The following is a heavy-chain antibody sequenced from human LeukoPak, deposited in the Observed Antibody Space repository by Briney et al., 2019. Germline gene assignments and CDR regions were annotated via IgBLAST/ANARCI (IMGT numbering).Heavy chain of an antibody. J-gene: IGHJ5*02. Sequence: GGSLRLSCAASGFTLSSYNMNWVRQAPGKGLEWVSSISSSSTYIYYADSVKGRFTISRDNSKNTLYLQMNSLRAEDTAVYYCTKDSPILIPWGQGTLVTVPS. V-gene: IGHV3-21*04. CDR3: TKDSPILIP. CDR1: GFTLSSYN. CDR2: ISSSSTYI.